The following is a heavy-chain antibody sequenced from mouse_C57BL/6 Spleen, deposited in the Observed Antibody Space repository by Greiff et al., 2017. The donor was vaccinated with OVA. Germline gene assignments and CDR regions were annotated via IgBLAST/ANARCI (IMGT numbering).Heavy chain of an antibody. V-gene: IGHV5-4*01. J-gene: IGHJ2*01. Sequence: EVMLVESGGGLVKPGGSLKLSCAASGFTFSSYAMSWVRQTPEKRLEWVATISDGGSYTYYPDNVKGRFTISRDNAKNNLYLQMSHLKSEDTAMYDCAREAYGWGFDYWGQGTTLTVSS. CDR2: ISDGGSYT. D-gene: IGHD1-1*01. CDR1: GFTFSSYA. CDR3: AREAYGWGFDY.